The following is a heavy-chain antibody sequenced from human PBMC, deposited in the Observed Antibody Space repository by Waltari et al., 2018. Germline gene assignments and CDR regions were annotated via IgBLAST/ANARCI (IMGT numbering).Heavy chain of an antibody. CDR1: GGSITVYY. D-gene: IGHD3-10*01. V-gene: IGHV4-59*01. Sequence: QVQLQESGPGLVKPSETLSLTCTVSGGSITVYYWNWIRQPPGKGLDWIGYIYYTGSTNYNPSLQSRVTLSVDTSTNQVSLKLSSVTAADTAVYYCARAVPALWWFDPWGQGALVTVSS. CDR2: IYYTGST. CDR3: ARAVPALWWFDP. J-gene: IGHJ5*02.